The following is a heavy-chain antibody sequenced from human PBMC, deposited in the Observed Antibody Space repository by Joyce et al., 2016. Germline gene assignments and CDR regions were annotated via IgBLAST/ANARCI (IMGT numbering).Heavy chain of an antibody. V-gene: IGHV4-61*01. J-gene: IGHJ6*02. CDR3: ATSLPSRVGGFQFFGLDV. Sequence: HLQESGPGLVKPSETLSLTCTISGDSFSDTSSYWSWILQPPGKGLEWLGFIYNSAAPHYNPSLWRRLSISAGAAKKQFSLRLTSVTSADTAVYYCATSLPSRVGGFQFFGLDVWGQGTTVIVS. D-gene: IGHD3-10*01. CDR1: GDSFSDTSSY. CDR2: IYNSAAP.